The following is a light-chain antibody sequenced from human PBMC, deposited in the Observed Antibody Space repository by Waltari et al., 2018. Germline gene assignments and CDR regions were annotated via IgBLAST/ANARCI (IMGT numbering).Light chain of an antibody. CDR3: SAYTGGSTLVV. CDR1: PSDIGLYDY. Sequence: QSALTQPASVSGSPGQSITISCTGTPSDIGLYDYVSWYQQPPGKAPKLMIFDVTKRPSGVSNRFSGSKSGDTASLTISGLQAEDEADYYCSAYTGGSTLVVFGGGTKVIVL. CDR2: DVT. J-gene: IGLJ2*01. V-gene: IGLV2-14*01.